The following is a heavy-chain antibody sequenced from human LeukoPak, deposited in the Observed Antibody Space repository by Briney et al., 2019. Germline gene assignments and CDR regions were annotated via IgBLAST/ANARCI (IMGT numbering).Heavy chain of an antibody. CDR2: IYHSGST. D-gene: IGHD3-22*01. J-gene: IGHJ4*02. V-gene: IGHV4-4*02. CDR3: ARVWTDYDSSGYQRYYFDY. Sequence: SETLSLTCAVSGGSISSSNWWSWVRQPPGKGLEWIGEIYHSGSTNYNPSLKSRVTISVDKSKNQFSLKLSSVTAADTAVYYCARVWTDYDSSGYQRYYFDYWGQGTLVTVSS. CDR1: GGSISSSNW.